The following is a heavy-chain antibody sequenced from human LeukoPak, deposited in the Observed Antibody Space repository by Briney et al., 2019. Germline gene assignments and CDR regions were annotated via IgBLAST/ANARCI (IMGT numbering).Heavy chain of an antibody. V-gene: IGHV4-39*01. CDR3: ARGSNYCSSISCHMND. D-gene: IGHD2-2*02. CDR1: GDSISSSSYY. Sequence: SETLSLTCTVSGDSISSSSYYWGWIRQPPGKGLEWIGSISYSGSTYYNPSLKSRITISVDTSKNQFSLKLSSVTAADTAVYYCARGSNYCSSISCHMNDWGQGTLVTVSS. CDR2: ISYSGST. J-gene: IGHJ4*02.